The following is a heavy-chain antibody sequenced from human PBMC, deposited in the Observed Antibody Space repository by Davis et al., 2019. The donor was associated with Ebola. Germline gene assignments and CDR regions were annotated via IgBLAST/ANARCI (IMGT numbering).Heavy chain of an antibody. CDR3: AKGASPFRSSWPDY. CDR2: IWYDGSNK. V-gene: IGHV3-33*06. D-gene: IGHD6-13*01. CDR1: GFTFSSYG. J-gene: IGHJ4*02. Sequence: PGGSLRLSCAASGFTFSSYGMHWVRQAPGKGLEWVAVIWYDGSNKYYADSVKGRFTISRDNSKNTLYLQMNSLRAEDTAVYYCAKGASPFRSSWPDYWGQGTLVTVSS.